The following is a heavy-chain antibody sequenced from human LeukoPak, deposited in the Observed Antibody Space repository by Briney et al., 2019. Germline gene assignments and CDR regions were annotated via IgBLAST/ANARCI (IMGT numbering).Heavy chain of an antibody. Sequence: SETLSLTCTVSGGSISSYCWSWIRQPPGKGLEWIGYIYYSGSTNYNPSLKSRVTISVDTSKNQFSLKMSSVTAADTAVYYCARFDGYYGMDVWGKGTTVTVSS. CDR1: GGSISSYC. D-gene: IGHD5-24*01. V-gene: IGHV4-59*01. J-gene: IGHJ6*04. CDR2: IYYSGST. CDR3: ARFDGYYGMDV.